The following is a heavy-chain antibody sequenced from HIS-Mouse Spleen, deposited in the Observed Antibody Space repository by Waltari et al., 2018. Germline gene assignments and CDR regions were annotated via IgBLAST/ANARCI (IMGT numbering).Heavy chain of an antibody. CDR1: GFTFSDHY. Sequence: EVQLVESGGGLVQPGGSLRLSCAASGFTFSDHYLAWVRQAPGKGLEWVGRTRNKANSYTTEYAASVKGRFTISRDDSKNSLYLQMNSLKTEDTAVYYCALVGADAFDIWGQGTMVTVSS. CDR3: ALVGADAFDI. J-gene: IGHJ3*02. V-gene: IGHV3-72*01. CDR2: TRNKANSYTT. D-gene: IGHD1-26*01.